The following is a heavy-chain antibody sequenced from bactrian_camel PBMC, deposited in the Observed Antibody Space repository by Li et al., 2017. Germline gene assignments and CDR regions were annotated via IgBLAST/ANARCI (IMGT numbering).Heavy chain of an antibody. CDR3: AASGSLSWGNLQYWLLREVTYNY. D-gene: IGHD1*01. J-gene: IGHJ4*01. Sequence: HVQLVESGGDSVQSGGSLRLSCQFSGVTYDNNCRGWYRQAPGKEREGIATMHPSDGSTVYADSVKGRFTISRDNARDTVYLQMNSLKPEDTAMYYCAASGSLSWGNLQYWLLREVTYNYWGQGTQVTVS. V-gene: IGHV3S53*01. CDR2: MHPSDGST. CDR1: GVTYDNNC.